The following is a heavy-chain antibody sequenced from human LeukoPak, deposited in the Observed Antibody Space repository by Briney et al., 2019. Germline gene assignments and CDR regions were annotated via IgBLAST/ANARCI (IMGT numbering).Heavy chain of an antibody. CDR2: IGPSSSTI. CDR3: ARISAYSYDYRGTDYYYYMGV. J-gene: IGHJ6*03. V-gene: IGHV3-11*01. Sequence: GGSLRLSCAASGFTFSDYYMSWIRQAPGKGLEWVSYIGPSSSTIYYADSVKGRFTISRDNAKNSLYLQMNSLRAEDRAVYYCARISAYSYDYRGTDYYYYMGVWGKGTTVTISS. CDR1: GFTFSDYY. D-gene: IGHD5-18*01.